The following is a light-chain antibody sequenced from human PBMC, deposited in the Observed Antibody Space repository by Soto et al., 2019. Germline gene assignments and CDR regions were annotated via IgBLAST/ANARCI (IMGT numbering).Light chain of an antibody. V-gene: IGLV2-14*01. CDR3: SSYRSSDTLEV. J-gene: IGLJ1*01. Sequence: QSALAQPSSVSASPGQSLSISCTGTSDDIGAYDYVSWYQQHPGKAPKLILYAVSNRPSGVSTRFSGSKSGNTASLTISGVQADDEADYYCSSYRSSDTLEVFGTGRKGTVL. CDR2: AVS. CDR1: SDDIGAYDY.